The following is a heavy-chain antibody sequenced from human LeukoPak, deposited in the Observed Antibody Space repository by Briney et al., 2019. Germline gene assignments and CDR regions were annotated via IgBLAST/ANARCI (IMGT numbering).Heavy chain of an antibody. CDR2: ISGSGGST. CDR3: ASWELRSGLDY. CDR1: GFTFSSYA. J-gene: IGHJ4*02. V-gene: IGHV3-23*01. Sequence: HSGGSLRLSCAASGFTFSSYAMSWVRQAPGKGLEWVSAISGSGGSTYYADSVKGRFTISRDNSKNTLYLQMNSLRAEDTAVYYCASWELRSGLDYWGQGTLVTVSS. D-gene: IGHD1-26*01.